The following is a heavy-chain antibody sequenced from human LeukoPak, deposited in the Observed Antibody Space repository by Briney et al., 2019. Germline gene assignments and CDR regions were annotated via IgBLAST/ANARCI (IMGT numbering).Heavy chain of an antibody. J-gene: IGHJ4*02. Sequence: PSETLSLTCAVYGGSFSGYYWSWIRQSPGKGLEWIGEINHSGSTNYNPSLKSRLSISVDPSKNQFSLKLTSVIAADTAVYYCARAGWFGELYGPLDFWGQGTLVTVSS. CDR1: GGSFSGYY. D-gene: IGHD3-10*01. CDR3: ARAGWFGELYGPLDF. V-gene: IGHV4-34*01. CDR2: INHSGST.